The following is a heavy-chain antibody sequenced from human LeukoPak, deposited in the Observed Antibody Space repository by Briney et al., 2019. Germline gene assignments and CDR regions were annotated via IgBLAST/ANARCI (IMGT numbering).Heavy chain of an antibody. CDR3: ARGIEDLYYYDSSPFDP. CDR2: MNPNSGNT. V-gene: IGHV1-8*01. CDR1: GYTFTSYD. D-gene: IGHD3-22*01. J-gene: IGHJ5*02. Sequence: ASVKVSCKASGYTFTSYDINWVRQATGQGLEWMGWMNPNSGNTGYAQKFQGRVTMTRNTSISTAYMELSSLRSEDTAVYYCARGIEDLYYYDSSPFDPWGQETLVTVSS.